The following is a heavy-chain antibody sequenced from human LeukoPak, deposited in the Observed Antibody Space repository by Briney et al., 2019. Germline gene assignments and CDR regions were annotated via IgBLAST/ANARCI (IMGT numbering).Heavy chain of an antibody. CDR3: ATAGNYRFDY. CDR1: GFTFSNYW. V-gene: IGHV3-74*01. J-gene: IGHJ4*02. Sequence: GGSLRLPCAASGFTFSNYWVHWVRQAPGKGLVWVSRINPDGSTINYADSVKGRFTISRDNAKNTLYLQMNSLRAEDTAVYYCATAGNYRFDYWGQGTLVTVSS. D-gene: IGHD1-7*01. CDR2: INPDGSTI.